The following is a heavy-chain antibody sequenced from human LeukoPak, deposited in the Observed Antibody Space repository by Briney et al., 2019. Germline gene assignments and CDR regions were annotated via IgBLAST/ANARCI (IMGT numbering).Heavy chain of an antibody. Sequence: ASVKVSCNASGYTFTSYVIIWVRQAPGQRVDWMGWVSDYNGNTSYAQKLQGRVTMTTDTSTSTAYMELRSLRSNDTAVYYCARGAAGTIDYWGQGTVVTVSS. CDR3: ARGAAGTIDY. D-gene: IGHD6-13*01. V-gene: IGHV1-18*01. CDR2: VSDYNGNT. CDR1: GYTFTSYV. J-gene: IGHJ4*02.